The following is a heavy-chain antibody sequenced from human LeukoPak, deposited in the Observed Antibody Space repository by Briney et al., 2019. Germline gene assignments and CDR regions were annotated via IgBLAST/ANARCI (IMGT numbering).Heavy chain of an antibody. J-gene: IGHJ4*02. Sequence: KSSETLSLTCTVSGGSISSYYWSWIRQPPGKGLQWIGYIYHSGSTNYNPSLKSRVTISVDTSKNQFSLKLSSVTAADTAVYYCARRYDSSGYYYEGENYFDYWGQGTLVTVSS. D-gene: IGHD3-22*01. CDR2: IYHSGST. CDR3: ARRYDSSGYYYEGENYFDY. V-gene: IGHV4-59*08. CDR1: GGSISSYY.